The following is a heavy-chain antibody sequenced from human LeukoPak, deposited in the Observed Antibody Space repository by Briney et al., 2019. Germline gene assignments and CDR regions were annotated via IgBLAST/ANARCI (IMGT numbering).Heavy chain of an antibody. D-gene: IGHD2-21*02. V-gene: IGHV1-24*01. CDR3: ATVSSAMVTATTGALFDY. CDR1: GYTLTELS. Sequence: ASVKVSCKVSGYTLTELSMHWVRQAPGKGLEWMGGFDPEDGETIYAQKFQGRVTMTEDTSTDTAYMELSSLRSEDTAVYYCATVSSAMVTATTGALFDYWGQGTLVTVSS. J-gene: IGHJ4*02. CDR2: FDPEDGET.